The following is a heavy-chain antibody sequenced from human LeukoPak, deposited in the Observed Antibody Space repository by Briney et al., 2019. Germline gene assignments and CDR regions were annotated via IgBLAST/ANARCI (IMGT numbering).Heavy chain of an antibody. D-gene: IGHD3-10*01. V-gene: IGHV3-23*01. CDR1: GFTFSSYA. J-gene: IGHJ4*02. CDR2: ISGNGGST. CDR3: AKGGMVRDTFDY. Sequence: GGSLRLSCAASGFTFSSYAMSWVRQAPGKGLEWVSAISGNGGSTYYADSVKGRFTISRDNSKNTLYLQMNSLRAEDTAVYYCAKGGMVRDTFDYWGQGTLVTVSS.